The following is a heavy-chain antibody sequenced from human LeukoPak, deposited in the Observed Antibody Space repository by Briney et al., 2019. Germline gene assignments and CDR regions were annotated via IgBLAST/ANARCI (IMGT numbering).Heavy chain of an antibody. CDR1: GYTFTGYY. Sequence: ASVKLSCKASGYTFTGYYMHWGRHAPGQGLEWMGWINPNSGGTNYAQKFQGRVTMTRDTSIGTAYMELSRLTSDDTAAYHCARSTYSSGGFPGDYWGQGTLVTVSS. V-gene: IGHV1-2*02. CDR2: INPNSGGT. D-gene: IGHD6-19*01. CDR3: ARSTYSSGGFPGDY. J-gene: IGHJ4*02.